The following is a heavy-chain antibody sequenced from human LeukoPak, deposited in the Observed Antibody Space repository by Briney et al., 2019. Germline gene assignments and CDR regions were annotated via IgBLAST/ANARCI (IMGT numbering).Heavy chain of an antibody. CDR1: GFTFSSYS. CDR2: ISSSSSYI. D-gene: IGHD5-18*01. V-gene: IGHV3-21*01. CDR3: ARDSDTSMGYYYYGMDV. J-gene: IGHJ6*02. Sequence: PGGSLRLSCADSGFTFSSYSMNWVRQAPGKGLEWVSSISSSSSYIYYADSVKGRFTISRDNAKNSLYLQMNSLRAEDTAVYYCARDSDTSMGYYYYGMDVWRQGTTVTVSS.